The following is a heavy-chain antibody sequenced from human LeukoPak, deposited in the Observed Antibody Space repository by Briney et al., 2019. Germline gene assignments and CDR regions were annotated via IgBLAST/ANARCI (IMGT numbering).Heavy chain of an antibody. V-gene: IGHV1-46*01. Sequence: ASVKVSCKASGYTFTYYYMHWVRQAPGQGLEWMGIINPSGGSTSYAQKFQGRVTMTRDTSTSTVYMELSSLRSEDMAVYYCARKAGGSYRLGYWGQGTLVTVSS. D-gene: IGHD1-26*01. CDR1: GYTFTYYY. CDR3: ARKAGGSYRLGY. CDR2: INPSGGST. J-gene: IGHJ4*02.